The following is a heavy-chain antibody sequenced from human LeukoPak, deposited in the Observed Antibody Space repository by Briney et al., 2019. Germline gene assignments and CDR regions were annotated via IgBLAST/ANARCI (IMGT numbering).Heavy chain of an antibody. CDR3: ARHRVGATHDFDY. J-gene: IGHJ4*02. CDR1: GFSFSDYY. D-gene: IGHD1-26*01. V-gene: IGHV3-11*01. CDR2: ITSSGSST. Sequence: GGSLRLSCAASGFSFSDYYMSWIRQAPGKGLEWVSYITSSGSSTYYADSVKGRFTISRDGAQKSLFLQMNSLRAEDTAVYYCARHRVGATHDFDYWGQGTPVTVSS.